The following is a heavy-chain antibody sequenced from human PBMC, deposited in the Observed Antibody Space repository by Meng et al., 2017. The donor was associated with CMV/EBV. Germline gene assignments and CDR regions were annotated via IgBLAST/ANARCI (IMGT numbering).Heavy chain of an antibody. J-gene: IGHJ3*02. Sequence: SETLSLTCTVSGGSISSYYWSWIRQPPGKGLEWIGYIYYSGSTNYNPSLKSRVTISVDTSKNQFSLKLSSVTAADTAVYYCAREPSYSGSYYANAFDIWGQGTMVTVSS. CDR3: AREPSYSGSYYANAFDI. V-gene: IGHV4-59*01. CDR1: GGSISSYY. CDR2: IYYSGST. D-gene: IGHD1-26*01.